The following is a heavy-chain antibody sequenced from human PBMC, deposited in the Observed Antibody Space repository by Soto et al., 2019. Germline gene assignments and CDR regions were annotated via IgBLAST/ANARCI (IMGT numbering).Heavy chain of an antibody. Sequence: ASVKVSCKASGYTFTTYAMHWVRQAPGQRLEWMGWINAGNGNTKYSQKFQGRVTITRDTSASTAYMELSSLRSEDTAVYYCARDGWFGELGAFDIWGQGTMVTVSS. D-gene: IGHD3-10*01. CDR1: GYTFTTYA. J-gene: IGHJ3*02. CDR3: ARDGWFGELGAFDI. CDR2: INAGNGNT. V-gene: IGHV1-3*01.